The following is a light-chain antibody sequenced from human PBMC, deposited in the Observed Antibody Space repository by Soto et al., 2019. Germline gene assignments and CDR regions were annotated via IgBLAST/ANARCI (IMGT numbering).Light chain of an antibody. CDR1: SSDVGGYNY. Sequence: QSVLTQPASVSGSPGQSITISCTGTSSDVGGYNYVSWYQQHPGKAPNLMIYDVSNRPSGVSYRFSGSKSGNTASLTISGLQAEDEADYYCNSYTSSSTPYVFGTGTKVTVL. CDR3: NSYTSSSTPYV. J-gene: IGLJ1*01. CDR2: DVS. V-gene: IGLV2-14*01.